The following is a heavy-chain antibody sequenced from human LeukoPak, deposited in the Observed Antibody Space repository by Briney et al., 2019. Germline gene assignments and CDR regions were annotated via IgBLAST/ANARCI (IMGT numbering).Heavy chain of an antibody. CDR2: ISGSGGST. CDR3: AKALRAATGKLSDY. CDR1: GFTSSSYA. V-gene: IGHV3-23*01. D-gene: IGHD6-13*01. Sequence: PGGSLRLSCAASGFTSSSYAMSWVRQAPGRGLERVSAISGSGGSTSCAASGKGRFTISRDNSKNTLFLQMNSLRAEDTAVYYCAKALRAATGKLSDYWGQGTLVTVSS. J-gene: IGHJ4*02.